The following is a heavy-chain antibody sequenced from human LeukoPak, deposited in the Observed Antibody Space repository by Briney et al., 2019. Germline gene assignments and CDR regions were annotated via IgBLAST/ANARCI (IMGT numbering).Heavy chain of an antibody. CDR3: ARVPSITMVRGVIITYYFDY. CDR1: GITFSSYG. CDR2: ISSTGGTT. Sequence: GGSLRLSCAASGITFSSYGMSWVRQAPGKGLEWVSSISSTGGTTYYADSVKGRFTISRDNSKNTLYLQMNSLRAEDTAVYYCARVPSITMVRGVIITYYFDYWGQGTLVTVSS. J-gene: IGHJ4*02. D-gene: IGHD3-10*01. V-gene: IGHV3-23*01.